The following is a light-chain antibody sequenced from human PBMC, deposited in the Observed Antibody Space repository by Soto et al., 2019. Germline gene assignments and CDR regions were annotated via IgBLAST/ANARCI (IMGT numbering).Light chain of an antibody. J-gene: IGLJ2*01. V-gene: IGLV2-14*01. CDR1: SNDVGGYNY. CDR2: EVS. CDR3: SSFTSRTTVL. Sequence: QSALTQPASVSGSPGQSITISCTGTSNDVGGYNYVSWYQQHPGKAPKLMMYEVSNRPSGVSDRFSGSKSGNTASLIISGLLAEAEADYYCSSFTSRTTVLFGGGTKLTVL.